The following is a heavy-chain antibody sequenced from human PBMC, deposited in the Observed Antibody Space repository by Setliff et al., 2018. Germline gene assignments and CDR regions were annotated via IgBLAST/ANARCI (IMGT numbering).Heavy chain of an antibody. CDR1: GDSISNGSYS. D-gene: IGHD7-27*01. J-gene: IGHJ4*02. V-gene: IGHV4-61*02. CDR3: AKNRYHWGVGYFDS. CDR2: IFTAGNT. Sequence: SETLSLTCTVSGDSISNGSYSWTWIRQPAGKGLEWIGRIFTAGNTDYNPSLKSRVTISLDMSKNQFFLRLTSVTAADTAVYYCAKNRYHWGVGYFDSWGQGILVT.